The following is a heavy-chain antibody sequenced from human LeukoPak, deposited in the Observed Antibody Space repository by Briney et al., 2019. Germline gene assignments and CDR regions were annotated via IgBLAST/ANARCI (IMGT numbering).Heavy chain of an antibody. J-gene: IGHJ4*02. CDR1: GFTFSSYG. D-gene: IGHD6-19*01. V-gene: IGHV3-30*02. Sequence: GGSLRLSCAASGFTFSSYGMHWVRQAPGKGLEWAAFIRYDGSNKYYADSVKGRFTISRDNSKNTLYLQMNSLRAEDTAVYYCAKEYSSGWYAGSGGYYFDYWGQGTLVTVSS. CDR3: AKEYSSGWYAGSGGYYFDY. CDR2: IRYDGSNK.